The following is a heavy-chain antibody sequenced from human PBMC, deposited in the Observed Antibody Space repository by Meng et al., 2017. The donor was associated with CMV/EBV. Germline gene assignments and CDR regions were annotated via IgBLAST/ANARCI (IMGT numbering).Heavy chain of an antibody. J-gene: IGHJ5*02. CDR2: ISSSSSYI. Sequence: GGSLRLSCAASGFTFSSYSMNWVRQAPGKGLEWVSSISSSSSYIYYADSVKGRFIISRDNAKNSLYLQMNSLRAEDTAVYYCAREGCSSTSCYETWFDPWGQGTLVTVSS. CDR1: GFTFSSYS. D-gene: IGHD2-2*01. CDR3: AREGCSSTSCYETWFDP. V-gene: IGHV3-21*01.